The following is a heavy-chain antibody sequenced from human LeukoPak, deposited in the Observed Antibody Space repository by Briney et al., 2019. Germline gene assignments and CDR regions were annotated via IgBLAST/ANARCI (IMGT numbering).Heavy chain of an antibody. CDR1: GFTFSDSH. Sequence: PGGSLRLSCAVSGFTFSDSHMTWIRQAPGKGLEWVSYISNSGSSLSYADSVKGRFTTSRDNAKSSLYLQMNSLRAEDTAVYYCGRGHWGLGYWGQGALVTVSS. D-gene: IGHD7-27*01. V-gene: IGHV3-11*04. J-gene: IGHJ4*02. CDR2: ISNSGSSL. CDR3: GRGHWGLGY.